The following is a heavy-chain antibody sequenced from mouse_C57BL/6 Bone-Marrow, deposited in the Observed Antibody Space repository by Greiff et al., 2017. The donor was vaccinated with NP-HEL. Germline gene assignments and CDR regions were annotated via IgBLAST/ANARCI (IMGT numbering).Heavy chain of an antibody. Sequence: EVKLLESGGGLVQPGGSLKLSCAASGIDFSRYWMSWVRRAPGKGLEWIGEINPDSSTINYAPSLKDKFIISRDNAKNTLYLQMSKVRSEDTALYYCARQYYDYLYYAMDYWGQGTSVTVSS. CDR3: ARQYYDYLYYAMDY. CDR2: INPDSSTI. CDR1: GIDFSRYW. V-gene: IGHV4-1*01. J-gene: IGHJ4*01. D-gene: IGHD2-4*01.